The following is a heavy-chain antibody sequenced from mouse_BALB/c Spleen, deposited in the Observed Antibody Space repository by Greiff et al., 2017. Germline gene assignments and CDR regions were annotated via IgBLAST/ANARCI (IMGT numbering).Heavy chain of an antibody. Sequence: EVKLMESGGGLVQPGGSRKLSCAASGFTFSSFGMHWVRQAPEKGLEWVAYISSGSSTIYYADTVKGRFTISRDNPKNTLFLQMTSLRSEDTAMYYCAREGRGYYFDYWGQGTTLTVSS. V-gene: IGHV5-17*02. CDR2: ISSGSSTI. CDR3: AREGRGYYFDY. CDR1: GFTFSSFG. J-gene: IGHJ2*01.